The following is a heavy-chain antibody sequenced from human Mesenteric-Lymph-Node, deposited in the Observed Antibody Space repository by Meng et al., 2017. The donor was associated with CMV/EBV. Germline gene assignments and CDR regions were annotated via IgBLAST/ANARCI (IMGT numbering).Heavy chain of an antibody. V-gene: IGHV3-30*02. D-gene: IGHD2/OR15-2a*01. CDR3: AKETIPVTVVILDAFEI. J-gene: IGHJ3*02. CDR1: GFSFSTFG. CDR2: IRYDGSGK. Sequence: GGSLRLSCAASGFSFSTFGMHWVRQAPGKGLEWVSFIRYDGSGKYYGDSMKGRFTISRDNSKNTLYLQMNSLRTEDTAVYYCAKETIPVTVVILDAFEIWGQGIMVTVSS.